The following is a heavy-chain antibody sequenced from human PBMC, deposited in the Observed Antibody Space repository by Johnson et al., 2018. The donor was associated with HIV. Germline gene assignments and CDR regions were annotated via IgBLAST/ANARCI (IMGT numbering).Heavy chain of an antibody. D-gene: IGHD1-20*01. J-gene: IGHJ3*02. CDR2: ISYDGSNK. V-gene: IGHV3-30*04. Sequence: QVQLVESGGGVVQPGRSLRLSCAASGFTFNSYAMHWVRQAPGRGLEWVAVISYDGSNKYYADSVKGRFTISRDNSKNTLYLQMTSLRAEDTAVYYCAKGGYNWKFDGFDIWGQGTMVTVSS. CDR1: GFTFNSYA. CDR3: AKGGYNWKFDGFDI.